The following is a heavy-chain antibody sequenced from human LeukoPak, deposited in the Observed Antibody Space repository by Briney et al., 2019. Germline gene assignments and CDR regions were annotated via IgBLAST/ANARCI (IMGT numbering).Heavy chain of an antibody. J-gene: IGHJ3*02. D-gene: IGHD2-21*01. CDR3: ARDALGEDDAFDI. V-gene: IGHV3-11*01. Sequence: PGGSLRLSCAASGFTFSDYYMSWIRQAPGKGLGWVSYISSSGSTIYYADSVKGRFTISRDNAKNSLYLQMNSLRAEDTAVYYCARDALGEDDAFDIWGQGTMVTVSS. CDR1: GFTFSDYY. CDR2: ISSSGSTI.